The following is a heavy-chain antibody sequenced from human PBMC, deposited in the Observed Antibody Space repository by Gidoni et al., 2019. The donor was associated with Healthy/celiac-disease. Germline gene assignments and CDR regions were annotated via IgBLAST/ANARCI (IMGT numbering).Heavy chain of an antibody. J-gene: IGHJ4*02. D-gene: IGHD6-25*01. Sequence: QVQLVQSGAEVKKPGSSVKVSCKASGGTVSSYAISWVRQAPGQGLEWMGGIIPIFGTANSAQKFQGRVTITADKSTSTAYMELSSLRSEDTAVYYCARDKPYSSGLDYWGQGTLVTVSS. CDR1: GGTVSSYA. CDR3: ARDKPYSSGLDY. V-gene: IGHV1-69*06. CDR2: IIPIFGTA.